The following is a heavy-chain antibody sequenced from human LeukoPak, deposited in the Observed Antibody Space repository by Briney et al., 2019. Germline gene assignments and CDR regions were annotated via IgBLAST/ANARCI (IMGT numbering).Heavy chain of an antibody. Sequence: GGSLRLSCAASGFTFSSYGIHWVRQAPGKGLEWVAFIQYDGSNKYLADSVKGRFTISRDNSKNTLYLQMNNLRVEDTAVYYCARAGYYNILTGFRSRLLGFDYWGQGTLVTVSS. J-gene: IGHJ4*02. D-gene: IGHD3-9*01. CDR2: IQYDGSNK. CDR1: GFTFSSYG. V-gene: IGHV3-30*02. CDR3: ARAGYYNILTGFRSRLLGFDY.